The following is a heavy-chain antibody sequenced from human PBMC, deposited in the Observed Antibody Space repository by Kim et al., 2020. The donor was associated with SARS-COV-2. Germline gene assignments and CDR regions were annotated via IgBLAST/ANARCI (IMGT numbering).Heavy chain of an antibody. CDR3: ATEVGKYFQY. CDR2: INGGGITT. D-gene: IGHD2-15*01. J-gene: IGHJ1*01. CDR1: GFIFSSYA. Sequence: GGSLRLSCAASGFIFSSYATTWVRQAPGKGLELVSFINGGGITTYYSDSVKGRFTISRDNSRNTLYLQMNSLRAEDTAVYYCATEVGKYFQYWGQGTLVSVSS. V-gene: IGHV3-23*01.